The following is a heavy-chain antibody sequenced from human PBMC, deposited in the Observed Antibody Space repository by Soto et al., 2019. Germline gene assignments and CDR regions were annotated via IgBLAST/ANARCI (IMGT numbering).Heavy chain of an antibody. CDR2: IWYDGSNK. V-gene: IGHV3-33*01. CDR3: ARDQGRSDYSNYEGEFSDY. D-gene: IGHD4-4*01. CDR1: GFTFSSYG. J-gene: IGHJ4*02. Sequence: GGSLRLSCAASGFTFSSYGMHWVRQAPGKGLEWVAVIWYDGSNKYYADSVKDRFTISRDNSKNTLYLQMNSLRAEDTAVYYCARDQGRSDYSNYEGEFSDYWGQGTLVTVSS.